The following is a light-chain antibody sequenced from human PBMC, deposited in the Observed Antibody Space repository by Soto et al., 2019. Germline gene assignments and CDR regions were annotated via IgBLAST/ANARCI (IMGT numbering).Light chain of an antibody. CDR1: QTISSW. CDR3: QQYNSYSEA. J-gene: IGKJ1*01. CDR2: KAS. Sequence: DIRMTQSPSTLSGSVGDRVTITCRASQTISSWLAWYQQKPGKAPKLLIYKASTLKSGVPSRFSGSGSGIEFTLTISSLQPDDFATYYCQQYNSYSEAFGQGTKVELK. V-gene: IGKV1-5*03.